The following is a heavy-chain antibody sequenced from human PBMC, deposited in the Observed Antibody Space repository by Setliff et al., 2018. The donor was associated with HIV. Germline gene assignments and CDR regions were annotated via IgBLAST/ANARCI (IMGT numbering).Heavy chain of an antibody. D-gene: IGHD3-22*01. Sequence: SETLSLTCAVSGGSISSNWWSWVRQSPGKGLEWIGEIYHSGSTHYNPSRQSRVTISVDKSKSQFSLKLNSVTAADTAVYYCGGNGYYSIDYWGQGTLVTVSS. J-gene: IGHJ4*02. V-gene: IGHV4-4*02. CDR3: GGNGYYSIDY. CDR1: GGSISSNW. CDR2: IYHSGST.